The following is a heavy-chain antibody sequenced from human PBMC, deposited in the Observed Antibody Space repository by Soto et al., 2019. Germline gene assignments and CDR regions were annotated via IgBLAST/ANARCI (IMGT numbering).Heavy chain of an antibody. Sequence: SVNVSCKASGGTFSRYAISWVRQAPGQGLEWMGGIIPIFGTANYAQKFQGRVTITADESTSTAYMELSSLRFEDTAVYYCARAIVGPTTTGWLDPWGQGTLVTVS. CDR1: GGTFSRYA. J-gene: IGHJ5*02. V-gene: IGHV1-69*13. D-gene: IGHD1-26*01. CDR2: IIPIFGTA. CDR3: ARAIVGPTTTGWLDP.